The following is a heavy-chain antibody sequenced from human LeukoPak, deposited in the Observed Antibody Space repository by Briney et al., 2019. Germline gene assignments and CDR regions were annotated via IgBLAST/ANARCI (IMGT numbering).Heavy chain of an antibody. Sequence: GGSLRLSCAASGFTFSSYAMHWVRQAPGKGLEWVAVISYDGSNKYYADSVKGRFTISRDNSKNTLYLQMNSLRAEDTAVYYCARDADKLEMATMGWFDPWGQGTLVTVSS. CDR3: ARDADKLEMATMGWFDP. CDR1: GFTFSSYA. J-gene: IGHJ5*02. V-gene: IGHV3-30*04. CDR2: ISYDGSNK. D-gene: IGHD5-24*01.